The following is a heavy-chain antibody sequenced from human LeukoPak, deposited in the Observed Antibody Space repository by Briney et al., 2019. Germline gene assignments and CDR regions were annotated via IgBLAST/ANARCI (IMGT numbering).Heavy chain of an antibody. CDR1: GYSISSGYY. V-gene: IGHV4-38-2*02. CDR3: ARGLPGGQLSRYDY. J-gene: IGHJ4*02. Sequence: SETLSLTCSVSGYSISSGYYWGWIRQPPGKGLEWMGIIYQSGKTYCNPSLESRVTISVDTSKNQYSLKMNSMTAADTAMYYCARGLPGGQLSRYDYWGQGTLVTVSS. CDR2: IYQSGKT. D-gene: IGHD6-13*01.